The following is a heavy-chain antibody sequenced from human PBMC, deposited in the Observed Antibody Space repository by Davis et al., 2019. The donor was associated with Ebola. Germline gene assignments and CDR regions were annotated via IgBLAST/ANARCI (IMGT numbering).Heavy chain of an antibody. CDR2: INPSGGST. Sequence: AASVKVSCKASGYTFTSYYMHWVRQSPGRGLEWMGIINPSGGSTSYAQKFQGRVTMTRDTSTSTVYMELSSLRSEDTAVYYCARKTIGDYGMDVWGQGTTVTVSS. CDR1: GYTFTSYY. CDR3: ARKTIGDYGMDV. D-gene: IGHD3-9*01. J-gene: IGHJ6*02. V-gene: IGHV1-46*01.